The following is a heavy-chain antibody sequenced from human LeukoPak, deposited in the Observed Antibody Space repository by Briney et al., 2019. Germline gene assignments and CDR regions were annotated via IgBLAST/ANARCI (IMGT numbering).Heavy chain of an antibody. J-gene: IGHJ4*02. D-gene: IGHD6-13*01. CDR3: ARGRRYSSSWHKVGYYFDY. Sequence: SETLSLTCAVYGGYFSGYYWSWIRQPPGKGLEWIGEINHSGSTNYNPSLKSRVTISVDTSKNQFSLKLSSMTAADTAVYYCARGRRYSSSWHKVGYYFDYWGQGTLVTVSS. CDR2: INHSGST. CDR1: GGYFSGYY. V-gene: IGHV4-34*01.